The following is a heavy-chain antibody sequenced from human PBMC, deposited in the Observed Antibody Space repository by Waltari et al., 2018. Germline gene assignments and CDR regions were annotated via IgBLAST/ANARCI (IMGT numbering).Heavy chain of an antibody. V-gene: IGHV1-24*01. CDR2: CDPEYGET. CDR3: ATGMITFGGVIEQVWWFDP. Sequence: QVQLVQSGAEVKKPGASVKVSCKVSGYTLTELSMHWVRQAPGKGLEWMGGCDPEYGETIYAQKCQGRVTMTEDTSTDTAYMELSSLRSEDTAVYYCATGMITFGGVIEQVWWFDPWGQGTLVTVSS. J-gene: IGHJ5*02. D-gene: IGHD3-16*02. CDR1: GYTLTELS.